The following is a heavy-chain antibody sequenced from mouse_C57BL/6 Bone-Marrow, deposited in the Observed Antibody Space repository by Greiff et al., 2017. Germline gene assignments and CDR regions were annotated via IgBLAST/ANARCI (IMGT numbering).Heavy chain of an antibody. CDR3: ARLSWVFDY. CDR2: IDPEDGET. CDR1: GFNIKDYY. V-gene: IGHV14-2*01. J-gene: IGHJ2*01. D-gene: IGHD4-1*01. Sequence: EVQLQQSGAELVKPGASVKLSCTASGFNIKDYYMTWVKQRPEQGLEWIGRIDPEDGETKYAPKFQGKATLTADTSSNTAYLQLSSLTSEDTAVYYCARLSWVFDYWGQGTTLTVSS.